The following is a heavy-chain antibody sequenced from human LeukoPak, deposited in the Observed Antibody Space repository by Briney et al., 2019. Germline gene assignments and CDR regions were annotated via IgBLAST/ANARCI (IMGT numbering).Heavy chain of an antibody. Sequence: ASVKVSCKASGYTFNTYGVIWVRQAPGKGFEWLGWISGQHRKTTYAQKFQDRVIMTTDTSTSTAYMELRSLTSDDTGVYFCARGGSGWFGALEFDYWGQGTLVTVSS. CDR3: ARGGSGWFGALEFDY. V-gene: IGHV1-18*01. J-gene: IGHJ4*02. D-gene: IGHD3-10*01. CDR1: GYTFNTYG. CDR2: ISGQHRKT.